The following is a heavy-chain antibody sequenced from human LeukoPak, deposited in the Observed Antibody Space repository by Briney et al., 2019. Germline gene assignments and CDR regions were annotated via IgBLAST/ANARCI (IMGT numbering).Heavy chain of an antibody. V-gene: IGHV4-59*13. Sequence: PSETLSLTCSVSGDSISGYSWSWIRQPPGRGLEWIGYIHYSGSPTYNTSLKSRVTISVDPSKHQFSLSLSSVTAADTAVYYCARGQGSGSSWAFDYWGQGTLVTVSS. J-gene: IGHJ4*02. D-gene: IGHD1-26*01. CDR1: GDSISGYS. CDR2: IHYSGSP. CDR3: ARGQGSGSSWAFDY.